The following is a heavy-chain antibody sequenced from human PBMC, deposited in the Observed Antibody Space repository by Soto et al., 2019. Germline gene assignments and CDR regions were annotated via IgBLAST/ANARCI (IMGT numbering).Heavy chain of an antibody. D-gene: IGHD5-12*01. CDR1: GGTFSSYA. CDR3: ARAGDSGYDYFDF. V-gene: IGHV1-69*01. CDR2: IIPIFGTA. J-gene: IGHJ4*02. Sequence: QVQLVQSGAEVKKPGSSVKVSCNASGGTFSSYAISWVRQAPGQGLEWMGGIIPIFGTANYAQKFQGRVTITADESTSTAYRELSSLSSEDTAVYYCARAGDSGYDYFDFWGQGTLVTVSS.